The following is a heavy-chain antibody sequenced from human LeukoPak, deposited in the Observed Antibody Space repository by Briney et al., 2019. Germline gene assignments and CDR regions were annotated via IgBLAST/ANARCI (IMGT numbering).Heavy chain of an antibody. CDR2: LSGSGGST. D-gene: IGHD6-13*01. V-gene: IGHV3-23*01. J-gene: IGHJ4*02. CDR1: GLTFSTYA. CDR3: ASLRAAATGYYFDY. Sequence: GGSLRLSCAASGLTFSTYAMSWVRQAPGKGLEWVSSLSGSGGSTYYADSVKGRFTISRDNSKNTLYLQMNSLRAEDTAVYYCASLRAAATGYYFDYWGQGTLVTVSS.